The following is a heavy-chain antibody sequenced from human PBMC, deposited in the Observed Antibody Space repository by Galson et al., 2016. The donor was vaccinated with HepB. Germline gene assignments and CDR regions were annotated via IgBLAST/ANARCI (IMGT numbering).Heavy chain of an antibody. V-gene: IGHV3-30*04. CDR3: ARVGREISLDWLLY. Sequence: SLRLSCAASGFSFNSYPMHWVRQAPGKGLEWVAIISHDGGDIYYADSVRGRFTVSRDNSESTLFLQMNSLGADDTAVYYCARVGREISLDWLLYWGHGTLVTVSS. J-gene: IGHJ4*01. CDR2: ISHDGGDI. CDR1: GFSFNSYP. D-gene: IGHD3/OR15-3a*01.